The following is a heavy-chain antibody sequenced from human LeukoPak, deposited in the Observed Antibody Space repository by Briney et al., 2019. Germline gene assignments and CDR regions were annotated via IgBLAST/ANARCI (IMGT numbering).Heavy chain of an antibody. CDR1: GYTFTSYG. D-gene: IGHD3-10*01. Sequence: ASVKVSCKASGYTFTSYGISWVRQAPGQGLEWMGWISAYNGNTNYAQKLQGRVTMTTDTSTSTAYMELRSLRSDDTAVYYCARAVTMVRGVGRDYYYYMDVWGKGTTVTISS. CDR3: ARAVTMVRGVGRDYYYYMDV. V-gene: IGHV1-18*01. CDR2: ISAYNGNT. J-gene: IGHJ6*03.